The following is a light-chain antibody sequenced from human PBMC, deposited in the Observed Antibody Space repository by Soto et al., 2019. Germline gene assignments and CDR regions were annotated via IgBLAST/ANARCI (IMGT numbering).Light chain of an antibody. Sequence: QSVLTQPPSVSGAQGQRVTISCTGSSSKIGAGYDVHWYQQLPGTAPKLLISDNTNRPSGVPDRFSASKSGTSASLAITGLQAEHEADYYCQSHDSSLGAVIFGGGTQLTVL. J-gene: IGLJ2*01. CDR3: QSHDSSLGAVI. CDR2: DNT. CDR1: SSKIGAGYD. V-gene: IGLV1-40*01.